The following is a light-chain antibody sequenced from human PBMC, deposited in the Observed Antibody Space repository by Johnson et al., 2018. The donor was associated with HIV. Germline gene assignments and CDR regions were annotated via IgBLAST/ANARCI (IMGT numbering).Light chain of an antibody. Sequence: QFVLTQPPSVSAAPGQTVTISCSGSSSNVGSSFVSWYRQVPVTAPKLLIYDNNKRPSGIPGRFSGSKSGPSATLGITGLQTGDEADYYCGTWDSSLTSYVFGAGTKVTVL. J-gene: IGLJ1*01. CDR2: DNN. V-gene: IGLV1-51*01. CDR1: SSNVGSSF. CDR3: GTWDSSLTSYV.